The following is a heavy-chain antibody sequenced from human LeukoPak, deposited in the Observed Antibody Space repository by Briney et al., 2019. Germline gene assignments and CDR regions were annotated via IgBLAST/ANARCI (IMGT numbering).Heavy chain of an antibody. CDR2: IYYSGST. J-gene: IGHJ4*02. Sequence: SETLSLTCTVSGGSISSSSYYWGWIRQPPGKGLEWIGSIYYSGSTYYNPSLKSRVTISVDTSKNQFSLKLSSVTAADTAVYYCARDQPYCSSTSCYDYWGQGTLVTVSS. CDR1: GGSISSSSYY. V-gene: IGHV4-39*07. CDR3: ARDQPYCSSTSCYDY. D-gene: IGHD2-2*01.